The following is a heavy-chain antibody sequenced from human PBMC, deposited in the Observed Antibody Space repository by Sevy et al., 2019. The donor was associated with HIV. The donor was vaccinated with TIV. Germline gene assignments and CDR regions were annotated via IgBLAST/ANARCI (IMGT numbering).Heavy chain of an antibody. CDR2: IYYNGHI. Sequence: SETLSLTCTVSGGSITSLYWNWIRQPPGKGLEWIANIYYNGHINYNPSLKSRFTLSLEPSKNQFSLRLSSVTAADTARYYCAGENAWGRGYSWGQGTLVTVSS. J-gene: IGHJ4*02. V-gene: IGHV4-59*08. D-gene: IGHD1-26*01. CDR1: GGSITSLY. CDR3: AGENAWGRGYS.